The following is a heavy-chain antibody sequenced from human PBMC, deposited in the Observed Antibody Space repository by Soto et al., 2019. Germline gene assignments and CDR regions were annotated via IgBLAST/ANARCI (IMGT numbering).Heavy chain of an antibody. Sequence: EVQLLESGGGLVQPGGSLRLSCAASGFTFSSYAMSWVRQAPGKGLEWVSAISGSGGSTYYADSVKGRFTISRDNSKNTLYLQMNSLRAEDTAVYYCAKRYYCSGGSCHSEDPFDAFDIWGQGTMVTVSS. CDR2: ISGSGGST. CDR3: AKRYYCSGGSCHSEDPFDAFDI. V-gene: IGHV3-23*01. CDR1: GFTFSSYA. D-gene: IGHD2-15*01. J-gene: IGHJ3*02.